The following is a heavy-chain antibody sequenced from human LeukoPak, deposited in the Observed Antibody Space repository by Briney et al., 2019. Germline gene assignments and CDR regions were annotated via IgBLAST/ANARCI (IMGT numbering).Heavy chain of an antibody. J-gene: IGHJ3*02. V-gene: IGHV4-28*01. CDR1: GYSISSNNW. Sequence: KSSETLSLTCAVSGYSISSNNWWAWIRQPPGKGLEWIGYIYYSGSTYYNPYNPSLTSRVTMSVDTSKNQFSLKLDSVTEIDTAMYYCARNQAVAANRGAFDIWGQGTMVTVSS. CDR2: IYYSGST. D-gene: IGHD6-19*01. CDR3: ARNQAVAANRGAFDI.